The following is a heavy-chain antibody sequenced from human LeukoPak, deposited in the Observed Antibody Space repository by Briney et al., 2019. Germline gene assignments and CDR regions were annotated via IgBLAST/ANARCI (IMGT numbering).Heavy chain of an antibody. CDR2: ISGSGGST. CDR3: AKDRILRGYSGYEDY. V-gene: IGHV3-23*01. CDR1: GFTFSSYA. D-gene: IGHD5-12*01. Sequence: GGSLRLSCAASGFTFSSYAMSWVRQAPGKGLEWVSAISGSGGSTYYADSVKGRFTISRDNSKNTLYLQMNSLRAEDTAVYYCAKDRILRGYSGYEDYWGQGTLVTVSS. J-gene: IGHJ4*02.